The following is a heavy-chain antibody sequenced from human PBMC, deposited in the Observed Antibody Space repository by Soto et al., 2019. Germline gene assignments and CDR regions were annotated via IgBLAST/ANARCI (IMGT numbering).Heavy chain of an antibody. D-gene: IGHD6-25*01. CDR1: GYTFTDYH. J-gene: IGHJ5*02. CDR3: AREGGSETLQPSYNWFDT. Sequence: QVPLVQSGAEVKKPGASVKVSCKASGYTFTDYHIHWVRQAPGQGLEFMGWINANNGGAGSAQQFQGRVTVTRDTSITPVYMELSNLRSEDTAVYYCAREGGSETLQPSYNWFDTWGQGTLVTVSS. CDR2: INANNGGA. V-gene: IGHV1-2*02.